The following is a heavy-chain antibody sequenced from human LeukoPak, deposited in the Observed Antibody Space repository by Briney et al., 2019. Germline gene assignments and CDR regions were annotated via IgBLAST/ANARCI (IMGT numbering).Heavy chain of an antibody. CDR2: ISGSGGST. Sequence: PGGSLRLSCAASGFTFSNYAMSWVRQAPGKGLEWVSAISGSGGSTYYADSVKGRFTISRDNSKNTLYLQMNSLRAEDTAVYYCAKDRMGSSSTVPFDYWGQGTLVTVSS. J-gene: IGHJ4*02. D-gene: IGHD6-13*01. CDR1: GFTFSNYA. V-gene: IGHV3-23*01. CDR3: AKDRMGSSSTVPFDY.